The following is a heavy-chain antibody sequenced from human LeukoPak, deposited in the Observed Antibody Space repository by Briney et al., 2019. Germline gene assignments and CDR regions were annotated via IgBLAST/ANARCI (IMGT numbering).Heavy chain of an antibody. CDR2: IKQDGSEK. CDR3: ARAGAPYGLDI. J-gene: IGHJ3*02. D-gene: IGHD3-10*01. CDR1: GFTFSSYW. V-gene: IGHV3-7*01. Sequence: GGSLRLSCAASGFTFSSYWMSWVRQAPGEGLEWVANIKQDGSEKYYVDSVKGRFTISRDNAKNSLFLQMNSLRAADTAVYYCARAGAPYGLDIWGQGTMVTVSS.